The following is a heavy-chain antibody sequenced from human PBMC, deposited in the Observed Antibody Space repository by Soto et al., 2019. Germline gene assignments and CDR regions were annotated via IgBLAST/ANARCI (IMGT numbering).Heavy chain of an antibody. CDR2: QTGST. J-gene: IGHJ4*02. Sequence: QVHLQESGPGLIKPSETLSLTCSVSGASVTSDSYHWTWIRQPPGKGLEWIGQTGSTNYNPSLKSXXTISVDTSKHQFSLNLDSVTAADTAIYYCAIYKAGAGGNGFWGQGTLVIVSS. CDR1: GASVTSDSYH. CDR3: AIYKAGAGGNGF. V-gene: IGHV4-61*01. D-gene: IGHD6-19*01.